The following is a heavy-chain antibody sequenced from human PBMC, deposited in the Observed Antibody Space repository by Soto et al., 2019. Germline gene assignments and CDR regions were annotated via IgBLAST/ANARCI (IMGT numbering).Heavy chain of an antibody. CDR3: ARLKWDSSGWVFDY. CDR2: IDPRDSYA. Sequence: LGESLKISCKGSGYSFTSYWINWVRQMPGKGLEWMGRIDPRDSYANYSPSFQGHVTISADKSNSTAYLQWRSLEASDTATYYCARLKWDSSGWVFDYWGQGTPVTVSS. J-gene: IGHJ4*02. V-gene: IGHV5-10-1*01. CDR1: GYSFTSYW. D-gene: IGHD6-19*01.